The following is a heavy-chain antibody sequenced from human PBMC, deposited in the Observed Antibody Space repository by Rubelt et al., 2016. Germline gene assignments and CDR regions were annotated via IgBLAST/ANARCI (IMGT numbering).Heavy chain of an antibody. V-gene: IGHV4-39*02. CDR3: ARDTLPAAISEAFDI. D-gene: IGHD2-2*01. Sequence: QLQLQESGPGLVKPSETLSLTCTVSGGSISSSSYYWGWIRQPPGKGLEWIGSIYYSGSTYYNPALKGRVTISVETSKNQFALKLSSGTAADTAVYYCARDTLPAAISEAFDIWGQGTMVTVSS. CDR2: IYYSGST. J-gene: IGHJ3*02. CDR1: GGSISSSSYY.